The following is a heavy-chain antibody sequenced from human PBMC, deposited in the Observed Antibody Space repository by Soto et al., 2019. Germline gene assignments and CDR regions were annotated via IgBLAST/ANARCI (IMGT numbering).Heavy chain of an antibody. Sequence: ASVKVSCKASGYTFTSYGISWVRQAPGQGLEWMGWISAYNGNTNYAQKLQCRVTMTTDTSTSTAYMELRSLRSDDAAVYYCARVLGGSYNELFNYWGQGTLVTAPQ. V-gene: IGHV1-18*01. CDR1: GYTFTSYG. J-gene: IGHJ4*02. CDR3: ARVLGGSYNELFNY. CDR2: ISAYNGNT. D-gene: IGHD1-26*01.